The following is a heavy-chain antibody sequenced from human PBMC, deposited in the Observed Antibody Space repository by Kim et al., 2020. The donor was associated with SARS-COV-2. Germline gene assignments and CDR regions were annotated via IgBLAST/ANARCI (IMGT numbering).Heavy chain of an antibody. D-gene: IGHD2-2*01. Sequence: SETLSLTCSVSGGSIRSGGKFWTWIRQHPAKGLEWIGYISYSGNSHYSPSLSSRVSISLQTSETQFSLELTSVTAADTAVFYCARGQPLDYWGQGILVTVAS. CDR1: GGSIRSGGKF. CDR2: ISYSGNS. CDR3: ARGQPLDY. J-gene: IGHJ4*02. V-gene: IGHV4-31*03.